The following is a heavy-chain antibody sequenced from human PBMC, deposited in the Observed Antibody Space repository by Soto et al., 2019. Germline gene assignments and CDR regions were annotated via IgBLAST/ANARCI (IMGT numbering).Heavy chain of an antibody. CDR2: IIPVLSMA. D-gene: IGHD4-17*01. Sequence: QVQLVQSGAEVKKPGSSVKVSCRASGGDLTNHTISWVRQAPGQGLEWMGRIIPVLSMATYSQNFQDTVTMTADKYTNTAYMELSSLTSGDTDVYFCATSAVTTGGFDSWGQGPLVTVSS. J-gene: IGHJ4*01. V-gene: IGHV1-69*02. CDR3: ATSAVTTGGFDS. CDR1: GGDLTNHT.